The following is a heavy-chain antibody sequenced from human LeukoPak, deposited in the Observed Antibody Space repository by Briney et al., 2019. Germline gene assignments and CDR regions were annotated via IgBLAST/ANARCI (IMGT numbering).Heavy chain of an antibody. CDR2: ISAYNGNT. D-gene: IGHD2-2*02. Sequence: KVSCKASGYTFTSYGISWVRQAPGQGLEWMGWISAYNGNTDYAQKLQGRVTMTTDTSTSTAYMELRSLRSDDTAVYYCASTSYCSSASCYNPPGYWGQGTLVTVSS. V-gene: IGHV1-18*01. J-gene: IGHJ4*02. CDR3: ASTSYCSSASCYNPPGY. CDR1: GYTFTSYG.